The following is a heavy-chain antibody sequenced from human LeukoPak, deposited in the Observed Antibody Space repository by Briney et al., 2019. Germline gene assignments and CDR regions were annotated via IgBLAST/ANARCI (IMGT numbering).Heavy chain of an antibody. CDR2: ISSSGSTI. Sequence: GGSLRLSCAAYGFTFSSYEMNWVRQAPGKGLEWVSHISSSGSTIYYADSVKGRFTISRDNAKNSLYLQMNSLRAEDTAVYYCARDALYSSGWYVRYYYMDVWGKGTTVTVSS. V-gene: IGHV3-48*03. D-gene: IGHD6-19*01. J-gene: IGHJ6*03. CDR3: ARDALYSSGWYVRYYYMDV. CDR1: GFTFSSYE.